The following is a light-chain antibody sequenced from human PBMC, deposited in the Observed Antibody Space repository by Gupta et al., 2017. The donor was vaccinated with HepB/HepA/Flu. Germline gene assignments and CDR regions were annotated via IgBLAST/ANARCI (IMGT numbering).Light chain of an antibody. J-gene: IGLJ2*01. V-gene: IGLV1-40*01. CDR1: SSNIGAGYD. CDR3: QSYDSSLGVV. CDR2: GNS. Sequence: QSVLPQPPSVSGAPGQRVTISSTGSSSNIGAGYDVHWYQQLPGTAPKLLIYGNSNRPSGVPDRFSGSKSGTSASLAITGLQAEDEADYYCQSYDSSLGVVFGGGTKLTVL.